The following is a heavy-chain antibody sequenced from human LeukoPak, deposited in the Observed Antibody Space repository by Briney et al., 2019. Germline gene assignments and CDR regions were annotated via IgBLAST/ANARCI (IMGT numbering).Heavy chain of an antibody. CDR2: IYYSGST. J-gene: IGHJ4*02. CDR1: GGSISSYY. CDR3: ARDGDYYDSSGYHAHPDY. Sequence: SETLSLTCTVSGGSISSYYWSWIRQPPGKGLEWIGYIYYSGSTNYNPSLKSRVTISVDPSKNQFSLKLSSVTAADTAVYYCARDGDYYDSSGYHAHPDYWGQGTLVTVSS. V-gene: IGHV4-59*01. D-gene: IGHD3-22*01.